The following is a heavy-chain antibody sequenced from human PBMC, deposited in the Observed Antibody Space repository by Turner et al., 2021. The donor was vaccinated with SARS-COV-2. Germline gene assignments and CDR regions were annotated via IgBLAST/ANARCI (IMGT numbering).Heavy chain of an antibody. D-gene: IGHD3-16*02. CDR2: IYSGGST. Sequence: EVQLVKSGGGLVQPGGSLRLSCSASGFTVSSNYMSWVRQAPGKGLEWGSIIYSGGSTYCADAVKGRFTISRDNSKNTLYLQMNSLRAEDTAVYYCAREIDDYVWGSYRRGYWGQGTLVTVSS. CDR1: GFTVSSNY. J-gene: IGHJ4*02. V-gene: IGHV3-66*01. CDR3: AREIDDYVWGSYRRGY.